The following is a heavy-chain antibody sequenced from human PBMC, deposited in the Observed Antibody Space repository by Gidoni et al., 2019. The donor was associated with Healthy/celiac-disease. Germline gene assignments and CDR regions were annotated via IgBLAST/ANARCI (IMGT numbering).Heavy chain of an antibody. D-gene: IGHD3-22*01. V-gene: IGHV3-23*01. CDR2: ISGSGGST. J-gene: IGHJ4*02. Sequence: EVQLLESGGGLVQPGGSLRLSCAAAGFTFSSYAMSWVRQAPGKGLEWVSAISGSGGSTYYADSVKGRFTISRDNSKNTLYLQMNSLRAEDTAVYYCAKVDSSGYYLDYWGQGTLVTVSS. CDR1: GFTFSSYA. CDR3: AKVDSSGYYLDY.